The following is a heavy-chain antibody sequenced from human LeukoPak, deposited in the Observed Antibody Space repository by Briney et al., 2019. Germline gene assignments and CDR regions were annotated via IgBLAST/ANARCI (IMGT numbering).Heavy chain of an antibody. CDR1: GFTFSSYG. D-gene: IGHD4/OR15-4a*01. J-gene: IGHJ4*02. Sequence: GGSLRLSCAASGFTFSSYGMSWVRQAPGKGLEWVSAISGSGGSTYYADSVKGRFTISRDNSKNTLYLQMNSLRAEDTAVYYCAKGRGLTYYYEYWGQGTLVTVSS. CDR2: ISGSGGST. CDR3: AKGRGLTYYYEY. V-gene: IGHV3-23*01.